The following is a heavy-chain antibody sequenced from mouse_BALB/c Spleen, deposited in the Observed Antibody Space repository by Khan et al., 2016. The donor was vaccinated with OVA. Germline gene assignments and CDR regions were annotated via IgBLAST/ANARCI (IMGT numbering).Heavy chain of an antibody. V-gene: IGHV1S132*01. CDR1: GFIFTSYW. Sequence: VELVESGAELVRPWASVKLSCKTSGFIFTSYWIHWVKQRSTQGLEWIARTYPGTGSTYYNETFKGKTTLTADKSSSTAYMQLSSLTSEDSAVYFCARPSGSSHYLDYWGQGTTLAASS. J-gene: IGHJ2*01. CDR2: TYPGTGST. CDR3: ARPSGSSHYLDY. D-gene: IGHD1-1*01.